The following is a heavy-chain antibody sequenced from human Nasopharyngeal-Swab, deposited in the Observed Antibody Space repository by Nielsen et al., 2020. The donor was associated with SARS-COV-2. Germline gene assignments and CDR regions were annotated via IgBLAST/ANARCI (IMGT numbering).Heavy chain of an antibody. CDR3: AREPPLGYCSSTSCPGWFDP. J-gene: IGHJ5*02. CDR2: IIPILGIA. V-gene: IGHV1-69*04. CDR1: GGTFSSYA. D-gene: IGHD2-2*01. Sequence: SVKVSCKASGGTFSSYAISWVRQAPGQGLEWMGRIIPILGIANYAQKFQGRVTMTTDTSTSTAYMELRSLRSDDTAVYYCAREPPLGYCSSTSCPGWFDPWGQGTLVTVSS.